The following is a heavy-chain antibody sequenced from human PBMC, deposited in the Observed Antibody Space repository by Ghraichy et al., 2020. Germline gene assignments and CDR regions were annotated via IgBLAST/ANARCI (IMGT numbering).Heavy chain of an antibody. Sequence: GESLNISCAASGFTFSSYGMHWVRQAPGKGLEWVAVIWYDGSNKYYADSVKGRFTISRDNSKNTLYLQMNSLRAEDTAVYYCARTLDDSSGYSFDYWGQGTLVTVSS. J-gene: IGHJ4*02. D-gene: IGHD3-22*01. V-gene: IGHV3-33*01. CDR3: ARTLDDSSGYSFDY. CDR2: IWYDGSNK. CDR1: GFTFSSYG.